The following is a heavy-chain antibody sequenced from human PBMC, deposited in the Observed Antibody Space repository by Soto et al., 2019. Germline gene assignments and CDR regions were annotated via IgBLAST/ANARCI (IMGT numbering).Heavy chain of an antibody. CDR1: GISFSDNA. J-gene: IGHJ4*02. Sequence: VKLLESGGGLVKPGGSLRLSCAASGISFSDNAMSWVRQAPGKGLEWISAISGDGVSKLYADSVRGRFTISRDNAANTLYLQMSSLRTEDTALYYCAKKDLLYGLAVAFDSWCQGTLVTVSS. D-gene: IGHD6-19*01. CDR3: AKKDLLYGLAVAFDS. V-gene: IGHV3-23*01. CDR2: ISGDGVSK.